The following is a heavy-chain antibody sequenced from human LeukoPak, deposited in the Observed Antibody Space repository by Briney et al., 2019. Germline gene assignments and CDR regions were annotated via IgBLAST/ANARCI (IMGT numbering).Heavy chain of an antibody. CDR2: ISGSGGNT. V-gene: IGHV3-23*01. CDR3: AKLGPEIVGSSWYLGS. Sequence: PGGSLRLSCAASGFTFSNYAMSWVRQAPGKGLEWVSDISGSGGNTYYADSVKGRFTISRDNSKNTLYLQIKSLRAEDPAIYYCAKLGPEIVGSSWYLGSWGQGILVTVSS. CDR1: GFTFSNYA. J-gene: IGHJ4*02. D-gene: IGHD6-13*01.